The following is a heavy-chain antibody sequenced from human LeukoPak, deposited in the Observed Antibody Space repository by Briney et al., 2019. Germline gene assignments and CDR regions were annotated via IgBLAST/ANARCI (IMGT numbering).Heavy chain of an antibody. CDR1: GFTVSSNY. J-gene: IGHJ3*02. CDR3: ARAMAYGRAFDI. Sequence: GGSLRLSCAASGFTVSSNYMSWVRQAPGKGLEWVSVIYSGGSTYYADSVKGRCTISRDNSKNTLYLQMTSLRAEDTAVYYCARAMAYGRAFDICGEGRIVAVSS. CDR2: IYSGGST. V-gene: IGHV3-66*02. D-gene: IGHD4-17*01.